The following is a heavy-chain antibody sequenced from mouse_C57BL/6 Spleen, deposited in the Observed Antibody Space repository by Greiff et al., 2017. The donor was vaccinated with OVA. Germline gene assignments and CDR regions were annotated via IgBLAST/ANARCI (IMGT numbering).Heavy chain of an antibody. Sequence: QVQLQQSGPELVKPGASVKISCKASGYAFSSSWMNWVKQRPGKGLEWSGRIYPGDGDTNYNGKFKGKATLTADKSSSTAYMQLSSLTSEDSAVYFCARDERITTFMDYWGQGTSVTVSS. CDR3: ARDERITTFMDY. CDR2: IYPGDGDT. CDR1: GYAFSSSW. J-gene: IGHJ4*01. V-gene: IGHV1-82*01. D-gene: IGHD1-1*01.